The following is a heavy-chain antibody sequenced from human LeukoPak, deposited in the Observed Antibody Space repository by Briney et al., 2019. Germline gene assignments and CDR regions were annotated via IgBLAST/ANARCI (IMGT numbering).Heavy chain of an antibody. Sequence: SETLSLTCTVSGVSISAYYWSWIRQPPGKGLEGIGYIYYSGTTNYNPSLKSRVTISVDTSKNQFYLKLSSVTAADTAVYYCAREEMASGYYFDYWGQGTLVTVSS. V-gene: IGHV4-59*01. J-gene: IGHJ4*02. CDR2: IYYSGTT. D-gene: IGHD5-24*01. CDR3: AREEMASGYYFDY. CDR1: GVSISAYY.